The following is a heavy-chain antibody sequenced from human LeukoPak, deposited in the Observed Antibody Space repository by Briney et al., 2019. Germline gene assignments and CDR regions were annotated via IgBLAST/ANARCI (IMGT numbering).Heavy chain of an antibody. CDR1: GGTFSSYA. CDR3: ARDPSNTSGNYPYFDY. J-gene: IGHJ4*02. Sequence: ASVKVSCKASGGTFSSYAISWVRQAPGQGLEWMGWISAYNGDTKYAQSFQGRVTITTDTSTTTAYMELRSLRFDDTAVYYCARDPSNTSGNYPYFDYWGQGTLVTVSS. CDR2: ISAYNGDT. V-gene: IGHV1-18*01. D-gene: IGHD3-22*01.